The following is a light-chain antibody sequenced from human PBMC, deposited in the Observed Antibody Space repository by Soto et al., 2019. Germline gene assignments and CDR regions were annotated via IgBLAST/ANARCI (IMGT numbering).Light chain of an antibody. V-gene: IGLV2-23*02. CDR2: EVS. CDR1: SSDVGSYNL. CDR3: CSYAGSSTWV. J-gene: IGLJ3*02. Sequence: QSALTQPASVSRSPGQSITISCTGTSSDVGSYNLVSWYQQRPGKAPKLMIYEVSKRPSGVSNRFSGSKSGNTASLTISGLQAEDEADYSCCSYAGSSTWVFGGGTKLTVL.